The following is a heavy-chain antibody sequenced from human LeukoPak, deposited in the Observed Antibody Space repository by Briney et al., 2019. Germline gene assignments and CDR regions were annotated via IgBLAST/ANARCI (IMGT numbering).Heavy chain of an antibody. D-gene: IGHD6-19*01. CDR2: INSDGSST. Sequence: GSLRLSCAASGFTFSSYWMHWVRQAPGKGLVWVSRINSDGSSTSYADSVKGRFTISRDNAKNTLYQQLNSLRAEDTAVYYCARDRYSSGWYHHFDYWGQGTLVTVSS. CDR1: GFTFSSYW. J-gene: IGHJ4*02. CDR3: ARDRYSSGWYHHFDY. V-gene: IGHV3-74*01.